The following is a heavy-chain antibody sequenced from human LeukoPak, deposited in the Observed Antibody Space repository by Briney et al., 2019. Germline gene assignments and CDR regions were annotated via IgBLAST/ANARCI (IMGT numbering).Heavy chain of an antibody. CDR2: ISSSSSTI. V-gene: IGHV3-48*04. J-gene: IGHJ6*03. D-gene: IGHD2-15*01. Sequence: GGSLRLSCAASGFTFSSYSMNWVRQAPGKGLEWVSYISSSSSTIYYADSVKGRFTISRDNAKNSLYLQMNSLRAEDTAVYYCARDGPGSATRPRCYYYMDVWGKGTTVTVSS. CDR3: ARDGPGSATRPRCYYYMDV. CDR1: GFTFSSYS.